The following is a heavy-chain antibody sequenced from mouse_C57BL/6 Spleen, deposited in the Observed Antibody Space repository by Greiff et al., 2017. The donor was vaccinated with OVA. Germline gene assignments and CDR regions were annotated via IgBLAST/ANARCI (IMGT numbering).Heavy chain of an antibody. Sequence: QVQLQQPGTELVKPGASVKLSCKASGYTFTSYWMHWVKQRPGQGLEWIGNINPSNGGTNYNEKFKSKATLTVDKSSSTAYMQLSSLTSADSAVDDCARCFSYDYDRGFDYWGQGTTLTVSS. J-gene: IGHJ2*01. V-gene: IGHV1-53*01. CDR1: GYTFTSYW. CDR3: ARCFSYDYDRGFDY. D-gene: IGHD2-4*01. CDR2: INPSNGGT.